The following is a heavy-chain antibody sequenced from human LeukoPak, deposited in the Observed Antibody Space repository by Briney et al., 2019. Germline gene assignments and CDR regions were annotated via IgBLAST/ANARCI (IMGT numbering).Heavy chain of an antibody. D-gene: IGHD3/OR15-3a*01. CDR2: INSDGSTT. Sequence: PGGSLRLSCAASGFTFSSYWMHWVRQAPGKGLVWVSRINSDGSTTRYADSVKGRFTISRDSAKNTLYLQMNSLRAEDTAVYYCASGDWFSQPGGWGQGTLVTVSS. CDR3: ASGDWFSQPGG. CDR1: GFTFSSYW. V-gene: IGHV3-74*01. J-gene: IGHJ4*02.